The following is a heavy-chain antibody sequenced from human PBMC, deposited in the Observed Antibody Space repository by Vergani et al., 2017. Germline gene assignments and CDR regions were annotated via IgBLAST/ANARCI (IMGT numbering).Heavy chain of an antibody. V-gene: IGHV4-39*01. D-gene: IGHD5-24*01. CDR2: IYYSGST. Sequence: QLQLQESGPGLVKPSETLSLTCTVSGGSISSSSYYWGWIRQPPGKGLEWIGSIYYSGSTYYNPSLKSRVTISVDTSKNQFSLKLSSVTAADTAVYYCARKMATKFWGRGVDAFDIWGQGTMVTVSS. CDR3: ARKMATKFWGRGVDAFDI. J-gene: IGHJ3*02. CDR1: GGSISSSSYY.